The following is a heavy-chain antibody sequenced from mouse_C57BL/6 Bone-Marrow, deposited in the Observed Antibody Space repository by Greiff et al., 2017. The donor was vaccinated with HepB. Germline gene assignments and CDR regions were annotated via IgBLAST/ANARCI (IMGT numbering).Heavy chain of an antibody. J-gene: IGHJ4*01. CDR3: ARSATVVGKYYAMDY. CDR1: GYTFTDYY. Sequence: EVQLQQSGPELVKPGASVKISCKASGYTFTDYYMNWVKQSHGKSLEWIGDINPNNGGTSYNQKFKGKATLTVDKSSSTAYMELRSLTSENSAVYDCARSATVVGKYYAMDYWGQGTSVTVSS. CDR2: INPNNGGT. D-gene: IGHD1-1*01. V-gene: IGHV1-26*01.